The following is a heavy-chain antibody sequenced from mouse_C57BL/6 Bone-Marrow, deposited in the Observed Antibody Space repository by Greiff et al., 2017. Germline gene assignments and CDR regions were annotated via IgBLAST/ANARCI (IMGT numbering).Heavy chain of an antibody. CDR2: INPSNGGT. J-gene: IGHJ4*01. V-gene: IGHV1-53*01. D-gene: IGHD1-1*02. Sequence: VQLQQSGTELVKPGASVKLSCKASGYTFTSYWMYWVQQTPGQGLEWIGTINPSNGGTNYNDNVKSKATITVDKSSNTASLQLSRLTSEDSAVYYCAKYRGSYASCYAMDYWGQGTSLTVSS. CDR3: AKYRGSYASCYAMDY. CDR1: GYTFTSYW.